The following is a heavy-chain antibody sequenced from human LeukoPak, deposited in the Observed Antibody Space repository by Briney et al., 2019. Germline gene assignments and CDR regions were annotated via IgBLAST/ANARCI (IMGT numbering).Heavy chain of an antibody. CDR2: IYYSGST. V-gene: IGHV4-39*07. Sequence: PSETLSLTCTVSGGSISSSSYYWGWIRQPPGKGLEWIGSIYYSGSTYYNPSLKSRVTISVDTSKNQFSLKLSSVTAADTAVYYCARSPYYYDSSGYSLDAFDIWGQGTMVTVSS. CDR3: ARSPYYYDSSGYSLDAFDI. D-gene: IGHD3-22*01. J-gene: IGHJ3*02. CDR1: GGSISSSSYY.